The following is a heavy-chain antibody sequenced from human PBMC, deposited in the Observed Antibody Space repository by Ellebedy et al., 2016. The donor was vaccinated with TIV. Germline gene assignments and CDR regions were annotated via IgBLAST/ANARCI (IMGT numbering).Heavy chain of an antibody. CDR3: AKDVVQGTNQPALDS. J-gene: IGHJ5*01. CDR1: GFTFSNYA. CDR2: ICGGGGDS. V-gene: IGHV3-23*01. Sequence: GESLKISCAASGFTFSNYAMSWVRQAPGKGLEWVSTICGGGGDSYYADSVKGRFIISRDSSENTLWLQMNSLRVEDTALYYCAKDVVQGTNQPALDSWGQGTLVIVSS. D-gene: IGHD1/OR15-1a*01.